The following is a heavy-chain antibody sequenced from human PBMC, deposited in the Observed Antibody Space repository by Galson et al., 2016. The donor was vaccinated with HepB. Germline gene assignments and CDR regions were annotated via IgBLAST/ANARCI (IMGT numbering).Heavy chain of an antibody. J-gene: IGHJ5*02. D-gene: IGHD6-19*01. CDR3: AKSRRGGSGWYFDP. CDR2: IGGSSVST. Sequence: SLRLSCATSGFTFNNYAMSWVRQTPGKGLEWVSSIGGSSVSTYYANSVKGRFTISRDNSKNTVYLQMKSLRAEDTAIFYCAKSRRGGSGWYFDPWGQGTLVTVSS. V-gene: IGHV3-23*01. CDR1: GFTFNNYA.